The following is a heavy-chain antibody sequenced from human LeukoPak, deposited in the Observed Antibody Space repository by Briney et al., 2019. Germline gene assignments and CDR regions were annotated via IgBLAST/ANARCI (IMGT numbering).Heavy chain of an antibody. Sequence: SETLSLTCAVSGYSISSGYYWSWIRQPAGKGLEWIGRIYTSGSTNYNPSLKSRVTMSVDTSKNQFSLKLSSVTAADTAVYYCARLHYYDSSGYYYSYWYFDLWGRGTLVTVSS. D-gene: IGHD3-22*01. CDR1: GYSISSGYY. V-gene: IGHV4-4*07. CDR3: ARLHYYDSSGYYYSYWYFDL. CDR2: IYTSGST. J-gene: IGHJ2*01.